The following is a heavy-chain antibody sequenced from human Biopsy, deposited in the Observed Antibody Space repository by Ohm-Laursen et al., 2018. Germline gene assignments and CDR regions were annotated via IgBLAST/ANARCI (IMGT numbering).Heavy chain of an antibody. CDR3: ARHSLDDFWSGAHYYFDY. J-gene: IGHJ4*02. D-gene: IGHD3-3*01. CDR1: GGSISSRNHC. Sequence: GTLSLTCSVSGGSISSRNHCWGWLRQPPGKGLEWIGHVYYSGSTFYNSSLESRVTVSVDTSKNQFHLRLTSMSASDTAVYYCARHSLDDFWSGAHYYFDYWGLGTLVTVSS. CDR2: VYYSGST. V-gene: IGHV4-39*01.